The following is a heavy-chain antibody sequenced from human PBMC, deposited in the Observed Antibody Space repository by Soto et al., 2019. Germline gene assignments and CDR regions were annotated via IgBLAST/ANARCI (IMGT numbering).Heavy chain of an antibody. V-gene: IGHV4-34*01. J-gene: IGHJ4*02. CDR2: INHSGST. Sequence: QVQLQQWGAGLLKPSETLSLTCAVYGGSFSGYYWTWIRQPPGTGLEWIGEINHSGSTNYNPSLKSRVTISVDTSKNQFSLKLTSVTAADTAVDYCARDKITGLFAYWGQGTLVTVSS. CDR3: ARDKITGLFAY. CDR1: GGSFSGYY. D-gene: IGHD2-8*02.